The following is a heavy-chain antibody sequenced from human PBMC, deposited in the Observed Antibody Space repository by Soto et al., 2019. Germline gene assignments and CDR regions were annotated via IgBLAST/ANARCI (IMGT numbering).Heavy chain of an antibody. Sequence: GGSLRLSCAASGFTFSSYAMSWVRQAPGKGLEWVSAISGSGGSTYYADSVKGRFTISRDKSKNTLYLQMNSLRAEDTAVYYWAKGLKGSSSWSPHFDYWGQGTLVTVSS. J-gene: IGHJ4*02. V-gene: IGHV3-23*01. CDR1: GFTFSSYA. CDR2: ISGSGGST. CDR3: AKGLKGSSSWSPHFDY. D-gene: IGHD6-13*01.